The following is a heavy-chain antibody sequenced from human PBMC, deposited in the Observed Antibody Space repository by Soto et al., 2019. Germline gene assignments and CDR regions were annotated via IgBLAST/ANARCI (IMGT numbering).Heavy chain of an antibody. J-gene: IGHJ6*03. D-gene: IGHD6-6*01. Sequence: PSQTLSLTCAISGDSVSSNSAAWNWIRQSPSRGLEWLGRTYYRSKWYNDYAVSVKSRITINPDTSKNQFSLQLNSVTPEDTAVYYCARVRIAARSRYYYYMDVWGKGTTVTVSS. CDR2: TYYRSKWYN. CDR1: GDSVSSNSAA. V-gene: IGHV6-1*01. CDR3: ARVRIAARSRYYYYMDV.